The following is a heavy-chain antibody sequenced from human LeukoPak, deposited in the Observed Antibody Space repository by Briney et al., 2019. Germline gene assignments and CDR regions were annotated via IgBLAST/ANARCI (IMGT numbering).Heavy chain of an antibody. V-gene: IGHV5-51*03. J-gene: IGHJ3*01. CDR1: GYSFPNYW. CDR2: IYPGDSDT. D-gene: IGHD2-2*02. Sequence: KPGESLKISCKGSGYSFPNYWIGWVRQMPGKGLDWMGIIYPGDSDTRYSPSVRGQVTISADKSISTVYLQWGSLRASDTAMYYCMRLYTNNEDVWGQETTVTVSS. CDR3: MRLYTNNEDV.